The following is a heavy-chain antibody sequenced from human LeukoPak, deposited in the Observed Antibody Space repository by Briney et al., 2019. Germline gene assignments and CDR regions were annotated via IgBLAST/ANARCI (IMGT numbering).Heavy chain of an antibody. D-gene: IGHD2-2*01. CDR2: IRQDGNEK. CDR1: GFTFSSYW. CDR3: ARAVTSSRANDY. J-gene: IGHJ4*02. Sequence: PGGSLRLSCGASGFTFSSYWMSWVRQAPGKGLEWVANIRQDGNEKYYVDSVKGRFTISRDNAMNSLYLQMNSLRDEDTAIYYCARAVTSSRANDYWGQGTLVAVSS. V-gene: IGHV3-7*04.